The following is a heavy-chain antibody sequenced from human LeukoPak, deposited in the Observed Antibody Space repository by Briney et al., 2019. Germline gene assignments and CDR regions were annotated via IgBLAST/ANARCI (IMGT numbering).Heavy chain of an antibody. CDR3: AKGADSGIAAAGSLFDY. CDR1: GFTFNNYA. D-gene: IGHD6-13*01. Sequence: GGSLRLSCAASGFTFNNYAMTWVRQAPGKGLEWLSTISGSGGSTSYADSVKGRFTISRDNSKNTLYLQMNSLRAEDTAVYYCAKGADSGIAAAGSLFDYWGQGTLVTVSS. CDR2: ISGSGGST. J-gene: IGHJ4*02. V-gene: IGHV3-23*01.